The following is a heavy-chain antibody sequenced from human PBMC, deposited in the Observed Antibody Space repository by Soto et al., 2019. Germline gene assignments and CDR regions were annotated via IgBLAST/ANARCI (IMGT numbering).Heavy chain of an antibody. CDR3: ARAKQQRRDYYYGMDV. Sequence: GGSLRLSCAASGFTFSFYTMHWVRQAPGKGLEWVAVISYDGSNKYYADSVKGRLTISRDNSKNTLSLQMNSLRAEDTAVYYCARAKQQRRDYYYGMDVWGQGTTVTVSS. J-gene: IGHJ6*02. CDR1: GFTFSFYT. CDR2: ISYDGSNK. V-gene: IGHV3-30-3*01. D-gene: IGHD6-13*01.